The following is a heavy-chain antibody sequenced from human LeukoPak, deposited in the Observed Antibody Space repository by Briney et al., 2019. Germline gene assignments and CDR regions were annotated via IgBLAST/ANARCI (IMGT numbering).Heavy chain of an antibody. CDR2: INHSGST. Sequence: PSETLSLTCAVYGGSFSGYYWSWIRQPPGKGLEWIGEINHSGSTNYNPSLKSRVTISVDTSKNQFSLMLSSVTAADTAVYYCARGSGYPSYYFDYWGQGTLVTVSS. CDR1: GGSFSGYY. J-gene: IGHJ4*02. D-gene: IGHD3-22*01. V-gene: IGHV4-34*01. CDR3: ARGSGYPSYYFDY.